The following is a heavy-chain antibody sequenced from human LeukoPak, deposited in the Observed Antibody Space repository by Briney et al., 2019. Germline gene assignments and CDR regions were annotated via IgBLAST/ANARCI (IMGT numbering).Heavy chain of an antibody. Sequence: PGGSLRLSCAASGFTFSSYGMSWVGQAPGKGLDWVSAISGSGGSTYYADSVKGRFTISRDNSKNTLYLQMNSLRAEDTAVYYCATLRSGSYPDYYYYYMDVWGKGTTVTISS. CDR2: ISGSGGST. J-gene: IGHJ6*03. D-gene: IGHD3-10*01. CDR3: ATLRSGSYPDYYYYYMDV. CDR1: GFTFSSYG. V-gene: IGHV3-23*01.